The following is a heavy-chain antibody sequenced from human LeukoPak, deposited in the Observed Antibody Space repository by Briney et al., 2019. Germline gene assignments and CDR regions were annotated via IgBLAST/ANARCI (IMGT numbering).Heavy chain of an antibody. V-gene: IGHV3-30-3*01. J-gene: IGHJ3*02. D-gene: IGHD2-21*02. CDR3: ARVMTLKASDAFDI. CDR1: GFTFSSFA. CDR2: ISYDGSNK. Sequence: TGGSLRLSCGASGFTFSSFAMHWVRQAPGKGLEWVAVISYDGSNKYYADSVKGRFTISRDNSKNTLYLQMNSLRAEDTAVYYCARVMTLKASDAFDIWGQGTMVTVSS.